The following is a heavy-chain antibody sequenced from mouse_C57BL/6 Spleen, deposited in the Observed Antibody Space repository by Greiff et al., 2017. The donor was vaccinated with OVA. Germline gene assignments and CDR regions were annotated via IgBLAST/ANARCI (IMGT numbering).Heavy chain of an antibody. J-gene: IGHJ3*01. CDR3: ARQEGTLCAY. CDR1: GFTFSSYG. Sequence: EVKLVESGGDLVKPGGSLKLSCAASGFTFSSYGMSWVRQTPDKRLEWVATISSGGSYTYYPDSVKGRFTISRDNAKNTLYLQMSSLKSEDTAMYYCARQEGTLCAYWGQGTLVTVSA. CDR2: ISSGGSYT. V-gene: IGHV5-6*01. D-gene: IGHD2-14*01.